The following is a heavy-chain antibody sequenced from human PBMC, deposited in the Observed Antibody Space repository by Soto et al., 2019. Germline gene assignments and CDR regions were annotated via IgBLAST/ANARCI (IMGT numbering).Heavy chain of an antibody. D-gene: IGHD3-3*01. CDR2: IYYSGST. Sequence: SSETLSLTCTVSGGSISNSYWSWIRQPPGKGLEWIGYIYYSGSTIYNPSLESRVTISVDTSKNQFSLRLSSVTAADTAIYYCATRITVFGLLIPPFDPWGQGTQVTVSS. CDR3: ATRITVFGLLIPPFDP. V-gene: IGHV4-59*03. J-gene: IGHJ5*02. CDR1: GGSISNSY.